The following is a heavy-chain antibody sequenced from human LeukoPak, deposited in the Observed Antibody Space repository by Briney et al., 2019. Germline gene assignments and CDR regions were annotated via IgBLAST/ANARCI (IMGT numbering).Heavy chain of an antibody. J-gene: IGHJ4*02. CDR2: INPNSGGT. CDR3: ARVKGKRYSSYYFDY. V-gene: IGHV1-2*02. CDR1: GYTFTGYY. D-gene: IGHD6-13*01. Sequence: ASVKVSCTASGYTFTGYYMHWVRQAPGQGLEWMGWINPNSGGTNYAQKFQGRVTMTRDTSISTAYMELSRLRSDDTAVYYCARVKGKRYSSYYFDYWGQGTLVTVSS.